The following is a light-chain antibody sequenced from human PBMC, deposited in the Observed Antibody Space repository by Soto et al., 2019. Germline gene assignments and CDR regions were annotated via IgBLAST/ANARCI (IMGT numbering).Light chain of an antibody. CDR1: QSVLYSLNNKNY. Sequence: DIVMTQSPDFLAVSLGERATINCKSSQSVLYSLNNKNYLAWYQQKPGQPPKLLIYWASTRESGVPDRFSGSGSETDFTLTISSLQAEDVAVYYCQQYYSTLYTFGQGTKLEIK. J-gene: IGKJ2*01. V-gene: IGKV4-1*01. CDR2: WAS. CDR3: QQYYSTLYT.